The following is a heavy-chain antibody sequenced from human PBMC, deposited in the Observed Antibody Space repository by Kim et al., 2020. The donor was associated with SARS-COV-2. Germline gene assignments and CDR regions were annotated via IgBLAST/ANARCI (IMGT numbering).Heavy chain of an antibody. CDR2: ISGSGGST. Sequence: GGSLRLSCAASGFTFSSYAMSWVRQAPGKGLEWVSAISGSGGSTYYADSVKGRFTISRDNSKNTLYLQINSRRAEDTAVYYCAKGSSGSTNGSGYFVYYYSYGVDVWGQGTTVTVS. D-gene: IGHD3-3*01. CDR1: GFTFSSYA. V-gene: IGHV3-23*01. CDR3: AKGSSGSTNGSGYFVYYYSYGVDV. J-gene: IGHJ6*02.